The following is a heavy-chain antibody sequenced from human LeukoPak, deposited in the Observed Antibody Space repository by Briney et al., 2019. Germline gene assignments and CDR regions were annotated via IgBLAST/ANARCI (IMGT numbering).Heavy chain of an antibody. J-gene: IGHJ6*03. V-gene: IGHV4-34*01. CDR1: GGSFSGYY. CDR3: ARGFMTIFGVVIPYYYYMDV. CDR2: INHSGST. D-gene: IGHD3-3*01. Sequence: SETLSLTCAVYGGSFSGYYWSWIRQPPGKGLEWIGEINHSGSTNYNPSLKSRVTISVDTSKNQFSLKLSSVTAADTAVYYCARGFMTIFGVVIPYYYYMDVWGKGTTVTVSS.